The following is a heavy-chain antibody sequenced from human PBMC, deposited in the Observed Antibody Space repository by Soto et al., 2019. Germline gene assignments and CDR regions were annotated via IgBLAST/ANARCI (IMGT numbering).Heavy chain of an antibody. V-gene: IGHV4-39*01. CDR2: IYYSGST. Sequence: SETLSLTCTFSGGSISSSSYYWGWIRQPPGKGLEWIGSIYYSGSTYYNPSLKSRVTISVDTSKNQFSLKLSSVTAADTAVYYCARHATWLRYYYFDYWGQGTLVTVSS. CDR3: ARHATWLRYYYFDY. J-gene: IGHJ4*02. CDR1: GGSISSSSYY. D-gene: IGHD5-12*01.